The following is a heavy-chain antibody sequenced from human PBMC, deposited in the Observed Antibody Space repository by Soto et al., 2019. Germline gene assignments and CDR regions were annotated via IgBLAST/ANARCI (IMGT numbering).Heavy chain of an antibody. CDR2: IIPIFGTA. CDR1: GGTFSSYA. Sequence: SVKVSCKASGGTFSSYAISWVRQAPGQGLEWMGGIIPIFGTANYAQKFQGRVTITADESTSAAYMELSSLRSEDTAVYYCARTYYYDSSGYYGSYWGQGTLVTVSS. V-gene: IGHV1-69*13. CDR3: ARTYYYDSSGYYGSY. J-gene: IGHJ4*02. D-gene: IGHD3-22*01.